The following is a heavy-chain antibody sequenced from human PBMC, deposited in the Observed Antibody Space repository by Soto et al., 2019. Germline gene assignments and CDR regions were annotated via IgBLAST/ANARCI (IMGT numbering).Heavy chain of an antibody. J-gene: IGHJ4*02. V-gene: IGHV3-23*01. CDR2: ISSSAGTI. Sequence: EVVLLESGGGLVQPGGSLRLSCAASGFTFSFYPMSWVRQAPGKGLEWVAGISSSAGTIYYADPVKGRFTISRDNSKSTLFLQMDSLNADDTALYYCVKPSHEMLTGYSPFDHWGQGTLVTVSS. CDR1: GFTFSFYP. CDR3: VKPSHEMLTGYSPFDH. D-gene: IGHD3-9*01.